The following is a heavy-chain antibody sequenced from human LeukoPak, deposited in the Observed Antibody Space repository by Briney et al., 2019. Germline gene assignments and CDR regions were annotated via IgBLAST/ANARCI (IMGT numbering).Heavy chain of an antibody. CDR3: AREDSGSSGYVFDP. J-gene: IGHJ5*02. D-gene: IGHD3-22*01. Sequence: SETLSLTCTVSGGSISSYYWSWIRRPPGKGLERIGYIYYSGSTNYNPSLKSRVTISVDTSKNQFSLKLSSVTAADTAVYYCAREDSGSSGYVFDPWGQGTLVTVSS. V-gene: IGHV4-59*01. CDR1: GGSISSYY. CDR2: IYYSGST.